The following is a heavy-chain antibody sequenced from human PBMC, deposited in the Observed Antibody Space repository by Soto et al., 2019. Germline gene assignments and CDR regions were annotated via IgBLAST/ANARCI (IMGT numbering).Heavy chain of an antibody. CDR3: ARDVGRGVVVPAAIHY. J-gene: IGHJ4*02. D-gene: IGHD2-2*02. CDR2: ISAYNGNT. Sequence: ASVKVSCKASGYTFTSYGISWVRQAPGQGLEWMGWISAYNGNTNYAQKLQGRVTMTTDTSTSTAYMELRSLRSDDTAVYYCARDVGRGVVVPAAIHYWGQGTLVTVSP. CDR1: GYTFTSYG. V-gene: IGHV1-18*01.